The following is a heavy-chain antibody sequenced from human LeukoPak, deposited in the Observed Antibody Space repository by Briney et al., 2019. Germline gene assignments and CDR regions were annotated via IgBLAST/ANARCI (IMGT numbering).Heavy chain of an antibody. D-gene: IGHD6-19*01. Sequence: ASVKVSCKASGYTFTSYGISWVRQAPGQGHEWMGWISAYNGNTNYAQKLQGRVTMTTDTSTSTAYMELRSLRSDDTAVYYCARGVAVAGRRGVFDYWGQGTLVTVSS. CDR2: ISAYNGNT. J-gene: IGHJ4*02. V-gene: IGHV1-18*01. CDR3: ARGVAVAGRRGVFDY. CDR1: GYTFTSYG.